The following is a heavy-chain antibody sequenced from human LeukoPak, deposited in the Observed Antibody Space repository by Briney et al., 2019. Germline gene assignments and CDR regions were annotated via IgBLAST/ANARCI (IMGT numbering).Heavy chain of an antibody. Sequence: SETLSLTCTVSGGSLSSYYWSWVRHPPGEGLDWVGYIYYSGSTNYNPSLKSRVTISVDTSNNQFPLKLSSVTAADTAVYYCARGFNPYYYGSGSYYPFEYWGQGTLVTVST. D-gene: IGHD3-10*01. V-gene: IGHV4-59*01. CDR3: ARGFNPYYYGSGSYYPFEY. J-gene: IGHJ4*02. CDR2: IYYSGST. CDR1: GGSLSSYY.